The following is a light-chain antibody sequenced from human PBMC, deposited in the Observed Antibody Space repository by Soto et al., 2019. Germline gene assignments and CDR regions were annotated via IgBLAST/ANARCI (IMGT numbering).Light chain of an antibody. J-gene: IGKJ3*01. CDR3: QKHNCAPLF. Sequence: DIQMTQSPSSLSASVGDRVTITCRASQGINHYLAWFQQKPGKVPKLLIYATSTLQSGVPSRFSGSGFGTDFTLTISSLQPEDVATYYCQKHNCAPLFFGPGTKVEIK. V-gene: IGKV1-27*01. CDR1: QGINHY. CDR2: ATS.